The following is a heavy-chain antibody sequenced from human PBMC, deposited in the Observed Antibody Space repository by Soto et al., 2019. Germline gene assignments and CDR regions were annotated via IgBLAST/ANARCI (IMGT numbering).Heavy chain of an antibody. J-gene: IGHJ6*02. D-gene: IGHD2-2*01. Sequence: PGESLKISCKGSGYSFTSYWIGWVRQMPGKGLEWMGIIYPGDSDTRYSPSFQGQVTISADKSISTAYLQWSSLKASDTAMYYCARLDIVVVPAAKYYGMDVWGQGTTVTVSS. CDR2: IYPGDSDT. CDR3: ARLDIVVVPAAKYYGMDV. CDR1: GYSFTSYW. V-gene: IGHV5-51*01.